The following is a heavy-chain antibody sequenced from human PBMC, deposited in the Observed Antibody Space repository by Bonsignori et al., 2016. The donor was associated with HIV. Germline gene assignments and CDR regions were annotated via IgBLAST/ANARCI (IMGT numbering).Heavy chain of an antibody. D-gene: IGHD2-15*01. J-gene: IGHJ3*02. V-gene: IGHV3-23*01. CDR2: ISGSGVNT. CDR3: AKDRVADRPKGIDGFDI. Sequence: VRQAPGKGLEWVSGISGSGVNTDYADSVKGRFTISRDNSKNTLYLEMNSLRAEDTAEYFCAKDRVADRPKGIDGFDIWGQGTMVTVSS.